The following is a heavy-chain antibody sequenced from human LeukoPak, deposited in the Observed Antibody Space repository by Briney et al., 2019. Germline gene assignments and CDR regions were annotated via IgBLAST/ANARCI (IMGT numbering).Heavy chain of an antibody. CDR3: AREGDSSGSFGY. CDR2: MNPNSGNT. J-gene: IGHJ4*02. Sequence: ASVKVSCKASGYTFTSYDINWVRQATGQGLEWMGWMNPNSGNTGYAQKFQGRVTITRNTSISTAYMELSSLRSEDTAVYYCAREGDSSGSFGYWGQGTLVTVSS. D-gene: IGHD3-22*01. CDR1: GYTFTSYD. V-gene: IGHV1-8*03.